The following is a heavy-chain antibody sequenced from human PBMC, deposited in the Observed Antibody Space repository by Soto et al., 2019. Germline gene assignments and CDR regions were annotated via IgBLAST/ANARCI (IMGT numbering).Heavy chain of an antibody. Sequence: GGSLRLSCAASGFTVSSNYMSWVRQAPGKGLEWVSVIYSGGSTYYADSVKGRFTISRDNSKNTLYLQMNSLRAEDTAVYYCARVGLRYFDWLGSWGQGTLVTVSS. D-gene: IGHD3-9*01. V-gene: IGHV3-66*01. CDR1: GFTVSSNY. CDR2: IYSGGST. CDR3: ARVGLRYFDWLGS. J-gene: IGHJ5*01.